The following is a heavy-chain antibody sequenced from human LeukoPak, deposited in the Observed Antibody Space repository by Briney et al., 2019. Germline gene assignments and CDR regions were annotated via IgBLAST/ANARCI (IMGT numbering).Heavy chain of an antibody. Sequence: PGGSLRLSCAASGFTFSSYSMNWVRQAPGKGLEWVSSISSSSSYIYYADSVKGRFTISRDNAKNSLYLQMNSLRAEDTAVYYCVRVGYSSGCIDYWGQGTLVTVSS. CDR2: ISSSSSYI. CDR3: VRVGYSSGCIDY. CDR1: GFTFSSYS. D-gene: IGHD6-19*01. V-gene: IGHV3-21*01. J-gene: IGHJ4*02.